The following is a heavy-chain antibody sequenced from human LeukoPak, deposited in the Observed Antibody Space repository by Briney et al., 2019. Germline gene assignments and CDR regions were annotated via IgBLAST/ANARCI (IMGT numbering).Heavy chain of an antibody. D-gene: IGHD6-19*01. CDR1: GFTFSSYA. CDR2: ISGSGGST. CDR3: AKVGSYSSGPWYFDY. V-gene: IGHV3-23*01. Sequence: GGSLRLSCAASGFTFSSYAMSWVRQAPGKGLEWVSAISGSGGSTYYADSVKGRFTISRDNSKNTLYLQMNSLRAEDTAVYYCAKVGSYSSGPWYFDYWGQGTLVTVSS. J-gene: IGHJ4*02.